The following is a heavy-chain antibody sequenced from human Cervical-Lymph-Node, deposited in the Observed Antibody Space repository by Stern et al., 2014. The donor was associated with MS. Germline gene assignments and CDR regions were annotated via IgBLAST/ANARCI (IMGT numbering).Heavy chain of an antibody. CDR2: INSGGSST. CDR1: GFTFSTYW. CDR3: ARSSGASGDAMDV. Sequence: MQLVASGGGLLQPGGSPRLSCGASGFTFSTYWMHWVRQGPGKGLVWVSRINSGGSSTSYTDSVRGRFAISRDNAKNTVYLQMTSLRAEDTAVYYCARSSGASGDAMDVWGQGTTVTVSS. V-gene: IGHV3-74*02. J-gene: IGHJ6*02. D-gene: IGHD2-15*01.